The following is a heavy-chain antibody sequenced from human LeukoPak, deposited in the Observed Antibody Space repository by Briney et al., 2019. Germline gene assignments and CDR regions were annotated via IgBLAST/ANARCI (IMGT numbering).Heavy chain of an antibody. J-gene: IGHJ4*02. CDR1: GFTFSSYG. CDR3: AKDSAEVGATGGEGVDY. CDR2: IRYDGSNK. Sequence: PGGSLRLSCAASGFTFSSYGMHWVRQAPGKGLEWVAFIRYDGSNKYYADSVKGRFTISRDNSKNTLYLQMNSLRAEDTAVYYCAKDSAEVGATGGEGVDYWGQGTLVTVSS. D-gene: IGHD1-26*01. V-gene: IGHV3-30*02.